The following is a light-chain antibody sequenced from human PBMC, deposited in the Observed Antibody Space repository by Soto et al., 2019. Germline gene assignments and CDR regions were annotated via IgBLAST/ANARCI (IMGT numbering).Light chain of an antibody. CDR1: HSVDNH. CDR3: QQSYPVLPYT. Sequence: DIQLTQSPSSLSASVGDRVTITCRASHSVDNHLNWYLQKPGKVPQLLIYGTSTLESGVPSRFGGTGGGTQFTLTISSLQPEDLGTYFCQQSYPVLPYTFGQGTKVEI. J-gene: IGKJ2*01. V-gene: IGKV1-39*01. CDR2: GTS.